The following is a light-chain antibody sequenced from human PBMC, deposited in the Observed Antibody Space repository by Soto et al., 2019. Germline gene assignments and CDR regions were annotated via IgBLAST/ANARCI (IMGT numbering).Light chain of an antibody. Sequence: EIVLPQSPGPLSLSPGERATLSCRASQSVSSSYLAWYQQKPGQAPRLLIYGVSSRATGIPDRFSGSGSGTDFTLTISRLEPEDFAVYYCQQYGSSPPYTFGQGTKLEIK. J-gene: IGKJ2*01. CDR2: GVS. V-gene: IGKV3-20*01. CDR3: QQYGSSPPYT. CDR1: QSVSSSY.